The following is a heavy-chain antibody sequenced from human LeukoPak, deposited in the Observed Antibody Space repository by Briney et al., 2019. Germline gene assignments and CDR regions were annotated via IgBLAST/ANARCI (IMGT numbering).Heavy chain of an antibody. J-gene: IGHJ6*03. Sequence: PGGSLRLSCAASGFTFSSYGMHWVRQAPGKGLEWVAVISYDGSNKYYADSVKGRFTISRDNAKNSLYLQMNSLRAGDTAVYYCARDNDFWSGYSYYYYYYMDVWGKGTTVTVSS. CDR3: ARDNDFWSGYSYYYYYYMDV. V-gene: IGHV3-30*03. D-gene: IGHD3-3*01. CDR2: ISYDGSNK. CDR1: GFTFSSYG.